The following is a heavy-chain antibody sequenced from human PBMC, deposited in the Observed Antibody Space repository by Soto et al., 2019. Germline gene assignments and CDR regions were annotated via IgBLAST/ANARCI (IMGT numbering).Heavy chain of an antibody. V-gene: IGHV1-3*01. J-gene: IGHJ4*02. Sequence: ASVKVSCKASGYTFTSYAMHWVRQAPGQRLEWMGWINAGNGNTKYSQKFQGRVTITRDTSASTAYMELSSLRSEDTAVYYCARDLGLGYCSGGSCYSGYWGQGTLVTVSS. CDR3: ARDLGLGYCSGGSCYSGY. D-gene: IGHD2-15*01. CDR2: INAGNGNT. CDR1: GYTFTSYA.